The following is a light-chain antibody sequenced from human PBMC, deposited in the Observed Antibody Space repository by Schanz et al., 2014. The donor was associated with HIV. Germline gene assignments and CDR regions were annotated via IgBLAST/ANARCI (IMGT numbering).Light chain of an antibody. CDR1: SSSFRTTA. CDR2: NSY. CDR3: AAWDDSLNGWV. J-gene: IGLJ3*02. V-gene: IGLV1-44*01. Sequence: QSVLTQPPSASGTPGQKVTISCSGSSSSFRTTAVDWHRQLPGTAPKLLLYNSYHRPSGVPDRFSGSTSGTSASLVISGLQSEDEADYYCAAWDDSLNGWVFGGGTKLTVL.